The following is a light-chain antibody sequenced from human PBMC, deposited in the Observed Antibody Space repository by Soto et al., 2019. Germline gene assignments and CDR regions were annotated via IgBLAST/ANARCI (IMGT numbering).Light chain of an antibody. Sequence: EIVLTQSPGTLSLSPGETPSLSCWASQSIVSNFLAWYQQRRGQPPRLLIYDSSRRASGIPARFTGSGSGTAFTLTISRVEPEDSAVYYCQQTFHSPRTFGQGTRLEI. CDR3: QQTFHSPRT. CDR1: QSIVSNF. V-gene: IGKV3-20*01. CDR2: DSS. J-gene: IGKJ2*01.